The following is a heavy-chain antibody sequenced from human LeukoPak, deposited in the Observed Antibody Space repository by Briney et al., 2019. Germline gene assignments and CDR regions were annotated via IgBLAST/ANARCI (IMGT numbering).Heavy chain of an antibody. CDR1: GYTFTSYD. J-gene: IGHJ3*02. CDR3: ARGLTTVTTFAFDI. D-gene: IGHD4-11*01. Sequence: ASVKVSCKASGYTFTSYDINWVRQATGRGLEWMGWMNPNSGNTGYAQKFQGRVTITRNTSISTAYMELSSLRSEDTAVYYCARGLTTVTTFAFDIWGQGTMVTVSS. V-gene: IGHV1-8*03. CDR2: MNPNSGNT.